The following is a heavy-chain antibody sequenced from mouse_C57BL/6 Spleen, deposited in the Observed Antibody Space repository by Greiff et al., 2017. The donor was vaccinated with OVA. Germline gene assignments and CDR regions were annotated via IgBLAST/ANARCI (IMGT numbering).Heavy chain of an antibody. CDR2: ISGGGGNT. CDR3: ARHHYYGSIYFDY. Sequence: EVKLVESGGGLVKPGGSLKLSCAASGFTFSSYTMSWVRQTPEKRLEWVATISGGGGNTYYPDSVKGRFTISRDNAKNTLYLQMSSLSSEDTALYYCARHHYYGSIYFDYWGQGTTLTVSS. V-gene: IGHV5-9*01. CDR1: GFTFSSYT. J-gene: IGHJ2*01. D-gene: IGHD1-1*01.